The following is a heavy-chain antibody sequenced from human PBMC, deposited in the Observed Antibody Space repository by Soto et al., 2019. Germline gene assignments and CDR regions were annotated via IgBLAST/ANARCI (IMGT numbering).Heavy chain of an antibody. J-gene: IGHJ6*02. CDR3: ARDSMTTVTPSLYYYGMDV. CDR1: GGSISSYY. D-gene: IGHD4-17*01. V-gene: IGHV4-59*01. Sequence: SETLSLTCTVSGGSISSYYWSWIRQPPGKGLEWIGYIYYSGSTNYNPSLKSRVTISVDTSKNQFSLKPSSVTAADTAVYYCARDSMTTVTPSLYYYGMDVWGQGTTVTV. CDR2: IYYSGST.